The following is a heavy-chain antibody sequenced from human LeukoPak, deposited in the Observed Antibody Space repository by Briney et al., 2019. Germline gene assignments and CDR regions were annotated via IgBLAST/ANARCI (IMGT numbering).Heavy chain of an antibody. Sequence: PSETLSLTCAVYGGSFSGYYWSWIRQPAGKGLEWIGEINHSGSTNYNPSLKSRVTISVDTSKNQFSLKLSSVTAADTAVYYCARGPFTWARYFDLWGRGTLVTVSS. J-gene: IGHJ2*01. V-gene: IGHV4-34*01. CDR1: GGSFSGYY. CDR3: ARGPFTWARYFDL. CDR2: INHSGST. D-gene: IGHD7-27*01.